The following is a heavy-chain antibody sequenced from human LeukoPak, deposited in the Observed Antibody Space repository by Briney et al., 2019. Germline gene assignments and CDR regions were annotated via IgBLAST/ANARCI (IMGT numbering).Heavy chain of an antibody. D-gene: IGHD4-17*01. V-gene: IGHV3-11*04. CDR2: ISSSGSAI. Sequence: PGGSLRLSCAASGFSFSNAWMSWVRQAPGKGLEWVSYISSSGSAIYYADSVKGRFTISRDNAKNSLYLQMNSLRAEDTAVYYCARVPTRGDYRLDYWGQGTLVTVSS. J-gene: IGHJ4*02. CDR3: ARVPTRGDYRLDY. CDR1: GFSFSNAW.